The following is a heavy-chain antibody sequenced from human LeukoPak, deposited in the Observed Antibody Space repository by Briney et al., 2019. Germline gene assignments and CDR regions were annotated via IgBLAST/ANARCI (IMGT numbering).Heavy chain of an antibody. D-gene: IGHD1-1*01. V-gene: IGHV1-18*01. CDR3: ASEERRNWFDP. J-gene: IGHJ5*02. Sequence: ASVKVSCKASGYTFTSYGISWVRQAPGQGLEWMGWISAYNGNTNYAQKLQGRVTVTTDTPTSTAYMELRSLRSDDTAVYYCASEERRNWFDPWGQGTLVTVSS. CDR1: GYTFTSYG. CDR2: ISAYNGNT.